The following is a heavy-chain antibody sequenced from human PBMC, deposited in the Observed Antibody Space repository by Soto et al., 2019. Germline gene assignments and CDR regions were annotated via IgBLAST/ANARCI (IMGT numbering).Heavy chain of an antibody. CDR2: ISYDGSNK. CDR3: AIDSRIAVAGNLDY. V-gene: IGHV3-30-3*01. Sequence: GGSLRLSCAASGFTFSSYAMHWVRQTPGKGLEWVAVISYDGSNKYYADSVKGRFTISRDNSKNTLYLQMNSLRAEDTAVYYCAIDSRIAVAGNLDYWGQGTXVTVSS. CDR1: GFTFSSYA. J-gene: IGHJ4*02. D-gene: IGHD6-19*01.